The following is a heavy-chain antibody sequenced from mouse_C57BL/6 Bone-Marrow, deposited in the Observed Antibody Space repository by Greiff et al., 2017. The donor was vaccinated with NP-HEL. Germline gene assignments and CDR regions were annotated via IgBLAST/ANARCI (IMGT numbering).Heavy chain of an antibody. J-gene: IGHJ3*01. V-gene: IGHV1-55*01. CDR3: SRRGLRLRRGFAY. CDR2: LYPGSGST. D-gene: IGHD3-2*02. CDR1: GYTFTSYW. Sequence: QVQLQQPGAELVKPGASVKMSCKASGYTFTSYWITWVQQRPGQGLEWIGDLYPGSGSTNYNEKFQSKATLTVDTSSSTAYMQLSSLTSEDSAVYYCSRRGLRLRRGFAYWGQGTLVTVSA.